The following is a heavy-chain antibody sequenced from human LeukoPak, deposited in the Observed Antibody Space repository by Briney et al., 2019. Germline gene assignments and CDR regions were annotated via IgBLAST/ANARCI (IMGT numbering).Heavy chain of an antibody. CDR1: GYTFTSYY. Sequence: GASVKVSCKAPGYTFTSYYMHWVRQAPGQGLEWMGIINPSGGSTSYAQKFQGRVTMTRDTSTSTVYMELSSLRSEDTAVYYCARDLITFGGGDYWGQGTLVTVSS. V-gene: IGHV1-46*01. J-gene: IGHJ4*02. CDR3: ARDLITFGGGDY. D-gene: IGHD3-16*01. CDR2: INPSGGST.